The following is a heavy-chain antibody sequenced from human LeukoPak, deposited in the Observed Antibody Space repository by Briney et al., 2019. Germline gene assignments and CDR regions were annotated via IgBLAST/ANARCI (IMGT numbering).Heavy chain of an antibody. V-gene: IGHV4-59*08. Sequence: SETLSLTCTVSGGSISSYYWSWIRQPPGKGLEWIGYIYYSGSTNYNPSLKSRVTISVDTSKNQFSLKLSSVTAADTAVYYCARQADMNAFDYWGQGTLVTVFS. CDR3: ARQADMNAFDY. CDR2: IYYSGST. J-gene: IGHJ4*02. D-gene: IGHD2-15*01. CDR1: GGSISSYY.